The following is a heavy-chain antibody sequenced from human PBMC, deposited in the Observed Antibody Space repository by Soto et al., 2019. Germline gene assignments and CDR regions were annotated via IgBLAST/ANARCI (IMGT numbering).Heavy chain of an antibody. D-gene: IGHD3-22*01. CDR2: ISAYNGNT. CDR1: GYTFTSYG. J-gene: IGHJ4*02. CDR3: ARGLYYDSSGYPFDY. V-gene: IGHV1-18*04. Sequence: ASVKVSCKAPGYTFTSYGISWVRQAPGQGLEWMGWISAYNGNTNYAQKLQGRVTMTTDTSTSTAYMELRSLRSDDTAVYYCARGLYYDSSGYPFDYWGQGTLVTVSS.